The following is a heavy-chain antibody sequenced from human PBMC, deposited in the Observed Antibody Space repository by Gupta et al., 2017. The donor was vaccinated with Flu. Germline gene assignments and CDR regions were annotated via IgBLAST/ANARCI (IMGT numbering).Heavy chain of an antibody. V-gene: IGHV1-69*01. CDR3: ARLTGLRDS. CDR1: GGTFSGFA. Sequence: QVQLVQSGTEVKRPGSSVRVSCKASGGTFSGFAVSWVRRAPGTGLEWMGSISAASVTTSYEQSFNDRVRLSADESATVVYMELSSLRVDDTAIYYCARLTGLRDSWGEGTLVTVSS. J-gene: IGHJ5*02. D-gene: IGHD1-20*01. CDR2: ISAASVTT.